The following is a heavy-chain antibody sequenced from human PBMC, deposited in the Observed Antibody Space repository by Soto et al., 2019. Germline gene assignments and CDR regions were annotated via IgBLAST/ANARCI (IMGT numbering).Heavy chain of an antibody. Sequence: PGGSLRLSCAASGFTLSDYDMSWIRQAPGKGLEWVSYISSSSSYTNYADSVKGRFTISRDNAKNSLYLQMNSLRAEDTAVYYCARGRVDYGDWRDYYHGMDVWGQGTTVTVSS. CDR1: GFTLSDYD. V-gene: IGHV3-11*06. D-gene: IGHD4-17*01. CDR2: ISSSSSYT. J-gene: IGHJ6*02. CDR3: ARGRVDYGDWRDYYHGMDV.